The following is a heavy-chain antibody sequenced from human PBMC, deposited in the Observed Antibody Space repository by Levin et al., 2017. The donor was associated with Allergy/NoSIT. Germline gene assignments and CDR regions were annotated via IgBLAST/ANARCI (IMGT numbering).Heavy chain of an antibody. V-gene: IGHV3-30*18. Sequence: GESLKISCAASGFTFSSYGMHWVRQAPGKGLEWVAVISYDGSNKYYADSVKGRFTISRDNSKSTLYLQMNSLRAEDTAVYYCAKDDRGGGTYYYDSSGQMFDYWGQGTLVTVSS. CDR2: ISYDGSNK. CDR3: AKDDRGGGTYYYDSSGQMFDY. CDR1: GFTFSSYG. D-gene: IGHD3-22*01. J-gene: IGHJ4*02.